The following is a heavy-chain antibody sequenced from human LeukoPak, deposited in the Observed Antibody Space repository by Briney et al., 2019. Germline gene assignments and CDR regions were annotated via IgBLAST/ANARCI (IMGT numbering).Heavy chain of an antibody. CDR3: ARDHGGGTFDI. D-gene: IGHD3-16*01. CDR2: MNPNSGGT. V-gene: IGHV1-2*02. J-gene: IGHJ3*02. CDR1: GYTFTGYY. Sequence: ASVKVSCKASGYTFTGYYLHWVRRAPGQGLEWMGWMNPNSGGTNYAQNFQGRVTMTRDTSISTAYMDLSRPRSDDTAVYYCARDHGGGTFDIWGQGTMVTVSS.